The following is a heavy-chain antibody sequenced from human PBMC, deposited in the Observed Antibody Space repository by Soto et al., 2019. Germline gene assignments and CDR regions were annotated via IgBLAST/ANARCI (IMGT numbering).Heavy chain of an antibody. CDR2: IIAGNGNT. J-gene: IGHJ4*02. CDR3: ARTYYYESSGSMASTFEY. CDR1: GYTFTNFG. Sequence: QVQFVQSGAEVKEPGASVKVSCKASGYTFTNFGIHWVRQAPGQSLEWMGWIIAGNGNTKYSQKFKGRVTITRDTSATTVYMELGSLIPEDTAVYYCARTYYYESSGSMASTFEYWGQGTLVTVSS. D-gene: IGHD3-22*01. V-gene: IGHV1-3*01.